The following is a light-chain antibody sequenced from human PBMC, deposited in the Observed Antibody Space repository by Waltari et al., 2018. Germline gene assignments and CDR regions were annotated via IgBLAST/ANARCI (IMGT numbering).Light chain of an antibody. CDR1: QSIISY. J-gene: IGKJ1*01. CDR2: AAS. CDR3: QQSHSTPWT. V-gene: IGKV1-39*01. Sequence: DIQMTQSPSSLSASVGDRVTITCRASQSIISYLNWYQQKPGKAPKLLIYAASSLQSGVPSRISGSGAGTDFSLTITSLQPDDFATYYCQQSHSTPWTFGQGTKVEIK.